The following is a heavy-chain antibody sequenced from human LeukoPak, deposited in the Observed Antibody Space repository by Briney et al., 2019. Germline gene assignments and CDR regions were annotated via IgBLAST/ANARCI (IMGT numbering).Heavy chain of an antibody. D-gene: IGHD6-19*01. Sequence: PGGSLRLSCAVSGFTFSTYWMSWVRQAPGKGLEWVANIKKDGSEKYYVDSVKGRFTIARYNTKNSLYLQMNSLRAEDTAVYYCARDISSGWSDAFDIWGQGTMVTVSS. V-gene: IGHV3-7*05. CDR1: GFTFSTYW. J-gene: IGHJ3*02. CDR3: ARDISSGWSDAFDI. CDR2: IKKDGSEK.